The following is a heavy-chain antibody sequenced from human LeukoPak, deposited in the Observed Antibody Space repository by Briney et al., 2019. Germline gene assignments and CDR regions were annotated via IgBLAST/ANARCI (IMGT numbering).Heavy chain of an antibody. J-gene: IGHJ6*03. D-gene: IGHD4-11*01. CDR2: ISGSGGST. CDR1: GFTFSNYA. Sequence: PGGSLRLSCAASGFTFSNYAMSWVRQAPGKGPEWVSTISGSGGSTYYADSVKGRFTISRDNSKNTLYLQMNSLRAEDTAVYYCARTLGNSNYYYYYYMDVWGKGTTVTVSS. V-gene: IGHV3-23*01. CDR3: ARTLGNSNYYYYYYMDV.